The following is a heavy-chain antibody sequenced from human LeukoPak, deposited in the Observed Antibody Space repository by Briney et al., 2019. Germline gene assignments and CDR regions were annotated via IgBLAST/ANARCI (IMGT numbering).Heavy chain of an antibody. J-gene: IGHJ4*02. Sequence: GGSLRLSCAASGFTFSSYAMSWVRQAPGKGLEWVSANSGSGGSTYYADSVKGRFTISRDNSKNTLCLQMNSLRAEDTAVYYCAKGFRGGYYDSSGYYQTYYFDYWGQGTLVTVSS. CDR1: GFTFSSYA. V-gene: IGHV3-23*01. D-gene: IGHD3-22*01. CDR3: AKGFRGGYYDSSGYYQTYYFDY. CDR2: NSGSGGST.